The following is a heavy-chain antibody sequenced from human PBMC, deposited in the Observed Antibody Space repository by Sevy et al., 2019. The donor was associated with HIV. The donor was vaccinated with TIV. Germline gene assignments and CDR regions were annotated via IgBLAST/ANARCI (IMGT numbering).Heavy chain of an antibody. Sequence: SETLSLTCTVSGGSISSSSYYWGWIRQPPGKGLEWIGSIYYSGSTYYNPSFKSRVTISVDTCKNQFSLKLSSVTAADTAVYYCARHARLRPKYFQHWGQGTLVTVSS. J-gene: IGHJ1*01. CDR2: IYYSGST. CDR3: ARHARLRPKYFQH. V-gene: IGHV4-39*01. D-gene: IGHD4-17*01. CDR1: GGSISSSSYY.